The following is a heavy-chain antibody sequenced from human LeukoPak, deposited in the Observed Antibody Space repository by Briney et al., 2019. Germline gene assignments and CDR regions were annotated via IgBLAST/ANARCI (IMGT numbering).Heavy chain of an antibody. D-gene: IGHD5-12*01. V-gene: IGHV3-21*01. CDR3: ARDLGSLRSSYWYFDL. CDR2: ISSSSSYI. CDR1: GFTFSSYS. Sequence: GGSLRLSCAASGFTFSSYSMNWVRQAPGKGLEWVSSISSSSSYIYYADSVKGRFTVSRDNAKNSLYLKMNSLRAEDTAVYYCARDLGSLRSSYWYFDLWGRGTLVTVSS. J-gene: IGHJ2*01.